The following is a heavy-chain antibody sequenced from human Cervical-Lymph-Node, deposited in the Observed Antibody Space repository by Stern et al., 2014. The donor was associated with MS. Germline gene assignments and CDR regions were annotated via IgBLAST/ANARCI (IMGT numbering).Heavy chain of an antibody. J-gene: IGHJ4*02. CDR3: ARSASIGDY. CDR2: ISSGSRSI. CDR1: GFTFISYS. Sequence: EVQLVESGGGLVQPGGSLRLSCAASGFTFISYSMNWVRQAPRKGLEWVSYISSGSRSIYYADSVRGRFTISRDNAKNALYLQMNSLRDEDTAVYYCARSASIGDYWGQGTLVTVSS. V-gene: IGHV3-48*02. D-gene: IGHD3-16*01.